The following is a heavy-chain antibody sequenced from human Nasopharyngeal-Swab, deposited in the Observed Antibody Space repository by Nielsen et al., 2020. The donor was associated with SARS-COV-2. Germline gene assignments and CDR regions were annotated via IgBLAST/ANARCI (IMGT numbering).Heavy chain of an antibody. Sequence: WIRQPPGKGLEWVSSISNSSSYIYYADSVKGRFTISRDNAKNSLYLQMNSLRAEDTAVYYCARFALGLTYGPLLSYYMDVWGKGTTVTVSS. CDR3: ARFALGLTYGPLLSYYMDV. V-gene: IGHV3-21*01. J-gene: IGHJ6*03. D-gene: IGHD3-10*01. CDR2: ISNSSSYI.